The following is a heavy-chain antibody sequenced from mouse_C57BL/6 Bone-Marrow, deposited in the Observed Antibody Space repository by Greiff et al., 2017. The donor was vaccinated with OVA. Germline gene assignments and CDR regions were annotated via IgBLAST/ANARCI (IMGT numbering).Heavy chain of an antibody. Sequence: DVKLVESGGGLVQPGGSLKLSCAASGFTFSDYYMYWVRQTPEKRLEWVAYISNGGGSTYYPDTVKGRFTISRDNAKNTLYLQMSRLKSEDTAMYYSARQGWLLREAMDYWGQGTSVTVSS. J-gene: IGHJ4*01. CDR2: ISNGGGST. CDR3: ARQGWLLREAMDY. D-gene: IGHD2-3*01. CDR1: GFTFSDYY. V-gene: IGHV5-12*01.